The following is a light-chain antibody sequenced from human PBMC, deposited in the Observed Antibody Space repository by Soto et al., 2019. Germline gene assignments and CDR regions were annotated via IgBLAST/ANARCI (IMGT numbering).Light chain of an antibody. CDR2: AAS. CDR1: QGMSSY. Sequence: DIQLTQSPSCLCASVGDRVTITCRASQGMSSYLAWYQQKPGKAPKLLIYAASTLQSGVPSRFSGSASGTKFTLTISSLQPEDFATYYCQQLKSYPITFGQGTRLEIK. CDR3: QQLKSYPIT. V-gene: IGKV1-9*01. J-gene: IGKJ5*01.